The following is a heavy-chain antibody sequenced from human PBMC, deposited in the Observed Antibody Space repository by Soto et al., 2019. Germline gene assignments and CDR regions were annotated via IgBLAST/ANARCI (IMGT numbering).Heavy chain of an antibody. D-gene: IGHD6-13*01. CDR1: GFTISSYS. V-gene: IGHV3-21*01. J-gene: IGHJ4*02. CDR3: AREGIAAALDY. CDR2: ISSSSSYI. Sequence: EVQLVESGGGLVKPGGSLRLSCAASGFTISSYSMNWVRQAPGKGLEWVSSISSSSSYIYYADSVKGRFTISRDNAKNSLYLQVNSLRAEDTAVYYCAREGIAAALDYWGQGTLVTVSS.